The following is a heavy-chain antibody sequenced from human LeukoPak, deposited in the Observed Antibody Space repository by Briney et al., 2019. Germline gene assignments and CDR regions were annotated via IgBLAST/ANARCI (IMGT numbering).Heavy chain of an antibody. J-gene: IGHJ4*02. CDR3: AKELTGGFDY. V-gene: IGHV3-9*01. CDR2: ISWNSGSI. D-gene: IGHD1-14*01. CDR1: GFTFDDYA. Sequence: SGGSLRLSCAASGFTFDDYAMHWVRQAPGKGLEWVSGISWNSGSIGYADSVKSRFTISRDNAKNSLYLQMNSLRAEDTALYYCAKELTGGFDYWGQGTLVTVSS.